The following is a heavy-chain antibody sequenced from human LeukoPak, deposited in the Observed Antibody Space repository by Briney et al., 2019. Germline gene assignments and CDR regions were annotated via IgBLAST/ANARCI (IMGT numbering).Heavy chain of an antibody. V-gene: IGHV3-30*02. CDR3: AKDSYYSNYERSVGDAFDI. CDR2: IRYDGSNK. J-gene: IGHJ3*02. CDR1: AFTFSTYG. Sequence: PGGSLRLSCAASAFTFSTYGMHWVRQAPGEGLEWVALIRYDGSNKYYADSVKGRFTIARDNSKNTLYLQMNSLRAEDTAVYYRAKDSYYSNYERSVGDAFDIWGQGTMVTVSS. D-gene: IGHD4-11*01.